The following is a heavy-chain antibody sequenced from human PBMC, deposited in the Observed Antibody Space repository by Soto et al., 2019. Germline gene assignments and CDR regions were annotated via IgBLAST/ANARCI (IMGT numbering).Heavy chain of an antibody. J-gene: IGHJ4*02. CDR1: GGSISSGGYY. CDR3: ARGGGEGRYTGTKGLDY. CDR2: IYYSGST. D-gene: IGHD1-26*01. Sequence: SETLSLTCTVSGGSISSGGYYWSWIRQHPGKGLEWIGYIYYSGSTYYNPSLKSRVTISVDTSKNQFSLKLSSVTAADTAVYYCARGGGEGRYTGTKGLDYWGQGTLVTVSS. V-gene: IGHV4-31*03.